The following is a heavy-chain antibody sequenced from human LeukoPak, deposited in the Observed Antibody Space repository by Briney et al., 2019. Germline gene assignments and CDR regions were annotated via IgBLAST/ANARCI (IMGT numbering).Heavy chain of an antibody. V-gene: IGHV3-21*03. CDR3: AKRVPLTALDS. CDR2: ISSSGDYI. J-gene: IGHJ5*01. D-gene: IGHD3-3*01. Sequence: KPGGSLRLSCAVSGFTFSNYAMNWVRQAPGKGLVWVSSISSSGDYIYYADSVRGRFDISRDNSKNRLFLQMNSLRVEDSGVYYCAKRVPLTALDSWGQGTLVTVSS. CDR1: GFTFSNYA.